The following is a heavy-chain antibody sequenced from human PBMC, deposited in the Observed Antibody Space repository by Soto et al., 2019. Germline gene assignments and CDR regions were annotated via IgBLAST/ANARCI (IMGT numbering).Heavy chain of an antibody. J-gene: IGHJ6*02. D-gene: IGHD2-8*02. Sequence: QVQLVQSGAEVTKTGSSVKVSCKASGGTFSIYGFSWVRQAPGQGPEWIGGIIPILTTPNYAQKFHGRVTIVADESTTTVDMELSSLKSEDTAVYYCATSVGIAPTGEDGMDVWGQGTSVTVSS. CDR3: ATSVGIAPTGEDGMDV. CDR2: IIPILTTP. CDR1: GGTFSIYG. V-gene: IGHV1-69*01.